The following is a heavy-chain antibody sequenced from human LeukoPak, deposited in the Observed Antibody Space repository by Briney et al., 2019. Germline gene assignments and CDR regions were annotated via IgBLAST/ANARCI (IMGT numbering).Heavy chain of an antibody. V-gene: IGHV3-23*01. CDR1: GFTFSSYG. Sequence: EGPLRLSCAASGFTFSSYGMSWVRQAPGKGLEWVSFITTSGATTSYADSVKGRFTISRDNPRNTLYMQMNSLRDEDTALYYCAIMHGYYDGSGYWVQWGQGTLVTVSS. D-gene: IGHD3-22*01. J-gene: IGHJ4*02. CDR2: ITTSGATT. CDR3: AIMHGYYDGSGYWVQ.